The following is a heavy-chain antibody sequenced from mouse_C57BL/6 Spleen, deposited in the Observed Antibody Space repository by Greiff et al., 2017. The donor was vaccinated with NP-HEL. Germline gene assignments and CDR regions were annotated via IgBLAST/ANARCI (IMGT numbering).Heavy chain of an antibody. CDR2: INPSTGGT. Sequence: VHVKQSGPELVKPGASVKISCKASGYSFTGYYMNWVQQSPEKSLEWIAEINPSTGGTTYNQKFKAKATLTVDQSSSTADMQLKSLTSEDSAVYYCAREGALCDSRYYYAMDYWGQGTSVTVSS. J-gene: IGHJ4*01. V-gene: IGHV1-42*01. D-gene: IGHD1-1*01. CDR3: AREGALCDSRYYYAMDY. CDR1: GYSFTGYY.